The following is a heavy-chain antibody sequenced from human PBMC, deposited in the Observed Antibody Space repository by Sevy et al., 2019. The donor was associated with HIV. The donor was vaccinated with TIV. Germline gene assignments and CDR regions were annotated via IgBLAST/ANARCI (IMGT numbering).Heavy chain of an antibody. D-gene: IGHD2-15*01. CDR3: AIRSGGHYFDY. Sequence: SETLSLTCTVSGGSISSGDYYWSWIRQPPGKGLEWIGYIYYSGSTYYNPSLKSRVTISVATSKNQFSLKLSSVTAADTAVYYCAIRSGGHYFDYWGQGTLVTVSS. V-gene: IGHV4-30-4*01. J-gene: IGHJ4*02. CDR1: GGSISSGDYY. CDR2: IYYSGST.